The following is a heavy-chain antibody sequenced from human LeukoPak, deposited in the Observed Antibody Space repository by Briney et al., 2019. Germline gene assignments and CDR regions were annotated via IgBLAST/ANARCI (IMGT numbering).Heavy chain of an antibody. Sequence: GGSLRLSCAASGFTFSSYAMHWVRQAPGKGLEWVAVISYDGSNKYYADSVKGRFTISRDNSKNTLYLQMNSLRAEDTAVYYCARGYSGSRNNDAFDIWGQGTMVTVSS. V-gene: IGHV3-30*04. J-gene: IGHJ3*02. CDR1: GFTFSSYA. CDR3: ARGYSGSRNNDAFDI. CDR2: ISYDGSNK. D-gene: IGHD1-26*01.